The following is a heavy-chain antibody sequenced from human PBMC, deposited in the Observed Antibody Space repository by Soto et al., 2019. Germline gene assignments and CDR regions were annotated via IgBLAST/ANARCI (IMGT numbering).Heavy chain of an antibody. Sequence: SETLSLNCAVYGGAFSGHSWTWIRQSPGKGLEWIGGINHSGRVNYSPSLKSRVTISLDTSKNQFSLTLSAVTAADTAMYYCSTRAYDTNGYYRFDPWGQGTLVTVSS. CDR3: STRAYDTNGYYRFDP. CDR1: GGAFSGHS. V-gene: IGHV4-34*01. J-gene: IGHJ5*01. CDR2: INHSGRV. D-gene: IGHD3-22*01.